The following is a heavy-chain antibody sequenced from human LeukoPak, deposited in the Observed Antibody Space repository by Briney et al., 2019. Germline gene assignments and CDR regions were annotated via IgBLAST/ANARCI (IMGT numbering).Heavy chain of an antibody. D-gene: IGHD4-17*01. CDR3: TRADYGENPDAFDI. Sequence: GGSLRLSCTASGFTFGDYAMSWVRQAPGKGLEWVGFIRSKAYGGTTEYAASVKGRFTISRDDSKSIAYLQMNSLKTEDTAVYYCTRADYGENPDAFDIWGQGTMVTVSS. CDR2: IRSKAYGGTT. V-gene: IGHV3-49*04. J-gene: IGHJ3*02. CDR1: GFTFGDYA.